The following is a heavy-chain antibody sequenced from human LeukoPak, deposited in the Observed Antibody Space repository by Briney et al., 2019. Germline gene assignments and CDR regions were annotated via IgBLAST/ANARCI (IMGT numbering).Heavy chain of an antibody. CDR3: ASRLVAESYYYGMDV. D-gene: IGHD2-15*01. V-gene: IGHV3-30*14. Sequence: AGGSLRLSCAASGFTFSSYAMHWVRQAPGKGLEWVAVISYDGSNKYYADSVKGRFTISRDNSKNTLYLQMNSLRAEDTAVYYCASRLVAESYYYGMDVWGQGTTVTVSS. CDR2: ISYDGSNK. CDR1: GFTFSSYA. J-gene: IGHJ6*02.